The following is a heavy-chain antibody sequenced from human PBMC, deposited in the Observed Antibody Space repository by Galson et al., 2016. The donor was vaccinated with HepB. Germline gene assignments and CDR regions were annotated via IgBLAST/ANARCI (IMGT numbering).Heavy chain of an antibody. CDR3: ARYYDSSGYCSQHCGMDV. CDR1: GFTFNSYT. CDR2: ISISSSYI. Sequence: SLRLSCAASGFTFNSYTRNWVRQAPGKGLEWVSSISISSSYIYYADSVKGRFTISRDNAKNSLYLQMNSLRDEDTAVYYCARYYDSSGYCSQHCGMDVWGQGTTVTVSS. V-gene: IGHV3-21*01. D-gene: IGHD3-22*01. J-gene: IGHJ6*02.